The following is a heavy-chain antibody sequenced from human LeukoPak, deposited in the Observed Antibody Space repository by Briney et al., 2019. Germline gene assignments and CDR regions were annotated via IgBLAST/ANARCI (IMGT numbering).Heavy chain of an antibody. J-gene: IGHJ4*02. CDR3: ARAGYCSSTSCYRLDY. CDR2: IIPILGIA. Sequence: ASVKVSCKASGGTFSSYAISWVRQAPGQGLEWMGRIIPILGIANYAQKFQGRVTITADESTSTAYMELSSLRSEDTAVYYCARAGYCSSTSCYRLDYWGQGTLVTVSS. D-gene: IGHD2-2*02. V-gene: IGHV1-69*04. CDR1: GGTFSSYA.